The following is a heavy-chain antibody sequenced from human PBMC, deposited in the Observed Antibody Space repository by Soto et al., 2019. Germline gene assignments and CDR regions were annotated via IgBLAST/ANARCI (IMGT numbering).Heavy chain of an antibody. CDR2: MYDSVTT. CDR3: ATYQAGAAGRGR. Sequence: QVHLQESGPRLVKPSETLSLTCSVSGASISSNHWSWIRQPPGKGLEWIGCMYDSVTTRYDSLFKGRATISIDTSNNQLSLTLTPVTAADTAVYYCATYQAGAAGRGRWGQGTLVIISS. CDR1: GASISSNH. D-gene: IGHD1-26*01. V-gene: IGHV4-59*01. J-gene: IGHJ4*02.